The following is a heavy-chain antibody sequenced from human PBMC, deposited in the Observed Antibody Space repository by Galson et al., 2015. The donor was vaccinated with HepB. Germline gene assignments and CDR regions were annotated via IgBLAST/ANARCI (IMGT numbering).Heavy chain of an antibody. CDR1: GFPFSIYI. V-gene: IGHV3-21*01. D-gene: IGHD6-13*01. Sequence: SLRLSCAASGFPFSIYIMNWVRQVPGKGLEWVSSISTSSTFIYYADSVQGRFTISRDNAKNSLYLEMNSLRDEDTAVYYCARDRSSTWCTPAGWFDSWGQGTLVTVSS. CDR3: ARDRSSTWCTPAGWFDS. J-gene: IGHJ5*01. CDR2: ISTSSTFI.